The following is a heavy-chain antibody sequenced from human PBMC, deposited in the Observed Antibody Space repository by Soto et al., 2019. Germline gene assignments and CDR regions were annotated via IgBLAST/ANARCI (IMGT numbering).Heavy chain of an antibody. D-gene: IGHD1-26*01. CDR3: SGAESPDTAYLSLY. Sequence: GGSLRLSCAASGFAFDDYVMHWVRQPPGRGLEWVSGITWNGGTIRYVDSVKGRFTISRDNAENSLYLQMNSLRPEDTAVYYCSGAESPDTAYLSLYWGQGTPVTVSS. CDR2: ITWNGGTI. CDR1: GFAFDDYV. V-gene: IGHV3-9*01. J-gene: IGHJ4*02.